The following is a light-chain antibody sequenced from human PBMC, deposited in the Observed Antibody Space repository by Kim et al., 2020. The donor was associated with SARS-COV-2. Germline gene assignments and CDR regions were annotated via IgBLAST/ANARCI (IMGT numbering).Light chain of an antibody. CDR2: GNS. Sequence: QRATIACPEGCSHIGAVHARHWYQHLPGTAPTLLIYGNSNRPSGVPARFSGSKSGTSASLAITGLQAEDEADYYCQSFDSSLRGYVFGTGTKVTVL. V-gene: IGLV1-40*01. J-gene: IGLJ1*01. CDR3: QSFDSSLRGYV. CDR1: CSHIGAVHA.